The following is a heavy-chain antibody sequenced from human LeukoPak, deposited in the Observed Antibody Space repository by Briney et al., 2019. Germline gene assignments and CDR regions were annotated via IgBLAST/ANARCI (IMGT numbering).Heavy chain of an antibody. D-gene: IGHD2-8*01. V-gene: IGHV3-23*01. CDR1: GFTFSTYA. Sequence: AGGSLRPSCAASGFTFSTYAKAGVREPPGKGLEVFSILNDVGGEGCYADSVKGRFIISRDNPKNTLFLQMTRLRAEDTAAYYCVKRPSESCANGGCYFESWGQGTLVTVS. J-gene: IGHJ4*02. CDR2: LNDVGGEG. CDR3: VKRPSESCANGGCYFES.